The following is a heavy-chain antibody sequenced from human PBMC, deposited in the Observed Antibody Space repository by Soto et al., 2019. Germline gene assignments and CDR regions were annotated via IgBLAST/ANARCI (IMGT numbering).Heavy chain of an antibody. J-gene: IGHJ2*01. D-gene: IGHD6-13*01. Sequence: EVQLVESGGGLVQPGGSLKLSCAASGFTFSGSAMHWVRQASGKGLEWVGRIRSKANSYATAYAASVKGRFTISRDDSKNTAYLQMNSLKTEDTAVYYCTRHRGSSSWYFWYFDLWGRGTLATVSS. CDR3: TRHRGSSSWYFWYFDL. CDR2: IRSKANSYAT. V-gene: IGHV3-73*02. CDR1: GFTFSGSA.